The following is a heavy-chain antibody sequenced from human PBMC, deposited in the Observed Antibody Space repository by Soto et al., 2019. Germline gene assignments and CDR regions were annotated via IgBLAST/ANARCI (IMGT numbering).Heavy chain of an antibody. CDR1: GFTFSDFY. V-gene: IGHV3-11*01. J-gene: IGHJ4*02. CDR3: ARSVAVPGAHIDY. D-gene: IGHD6-19*01. Sequence: WGSLRLSCAASGFTFSDFYMSWIRQAPGKGLEWISYISSGGSLIYYADSVKGRFTISRDNAKNLLYLQMNSLRVEDTAVYFCARSVAVPGAHIDYWGQGTQVTVSS. CDR2: ISSGGSLI.